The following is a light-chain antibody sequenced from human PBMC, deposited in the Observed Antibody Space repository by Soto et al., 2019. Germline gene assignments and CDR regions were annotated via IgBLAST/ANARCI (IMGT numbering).Light chain of an antibody. CDR2: DAS. CDR1: QSVSSY. CDR3: QHRIKWPRGP. J-gene: IGKJ4*01. Sequence: EIVLTQSPATLSLSPGERATLSCGASQSVSSYLAWYQQKPGQAPRLLIYDASNRATGIPARFSGSGSGTDFTLTISSLEPEDFAVYYCQHRIKWPRGPFGGGTKVDIK. V-gene: IGKV3-11*01.